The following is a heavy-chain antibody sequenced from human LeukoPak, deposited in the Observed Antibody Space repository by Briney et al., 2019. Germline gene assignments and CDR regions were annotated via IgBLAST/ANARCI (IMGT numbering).Heavy chain of an antibody. CDR3: VRHGPQFKSGMGYRYWFGP. CDR2: IYPGDSDA. J-gene: IGHJ5*02. Sequence: GESLKISCKVSGYSFTNSWIAWVRQTPGKGLEYMGIIYPGDSDARYSPSFQGQVTFSVDESISTAYLQWGSLKASDTAMYYCVRHGPQFKSGMGYRYWFGPWGQGTLVTVSS. V-gene: IGHV5-51*01. D-gene: IGHD3-16*02. CDR1: GYSFTNSW.